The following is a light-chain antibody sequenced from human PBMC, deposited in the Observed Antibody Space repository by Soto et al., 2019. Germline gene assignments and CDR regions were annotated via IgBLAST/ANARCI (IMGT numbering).Light chain of an antibody. CDR2: G. J-gene: IGLJ2*01. Sequence: QSVLTQPPPVSGAPGQRVTISCTGTSSNIGAGYDVHWYQQLPGTAPKLLSYGDRFSGSKSGTSAYLAITGLKAEDEADYFCQSFDSSLSAHVVFGGGTKVTVL. CDR1: SSNIGAGYD. CDR3: QSFDSSLSAHVV. V-gene: IGLV1-40*01.